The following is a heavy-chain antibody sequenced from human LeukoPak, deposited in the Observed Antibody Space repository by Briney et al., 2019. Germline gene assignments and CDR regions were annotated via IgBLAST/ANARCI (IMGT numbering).Heavy chain of an antibody. J-gene: IGHJ4*02. CDR3: AREPLSRDYYGSSGFDN. CDR1: ASTFSSYA. D-gene: IGHD3-22*01. Sequence: PGGCLRPSCAPSASTFSSYAPRCVSQAPGNGLEWVAVISYDGTNKYYAASVKGRFTISRDNSKNTLYLQMNSLRAEDTAVYYCAREPLSRDYYGSSGFDNWGQGTLVTVSS. CDR2: ISYDGTNK. V-gene: IGHV3-30-3*01.